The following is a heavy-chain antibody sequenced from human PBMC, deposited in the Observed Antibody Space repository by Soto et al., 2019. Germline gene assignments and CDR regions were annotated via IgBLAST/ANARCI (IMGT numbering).Heavy chain of an antibody. CDR1: GGSISSGGYY. J-gene: IGHJ4*02. Sequence: TLSLTCTVSGGSISSGGYYWSWIRQHPGKGLEWIGYIYYSGSTYYNPSLKSRVTISVDTSKNQFSLKLSSVTAADTAVYYCARERYSYGYDYWGQGTLVTVSS. CDR2: IYYSGST. CDR3: ARERYSYGYDY. V-gene: IGHV4-31*03. D-gene: IGHD5-18*01.